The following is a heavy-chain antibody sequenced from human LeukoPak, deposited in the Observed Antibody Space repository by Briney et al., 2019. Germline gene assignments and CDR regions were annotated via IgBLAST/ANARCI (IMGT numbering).Heavy chain of an antibody. V-gene: IGHV4-39*01. CDR1: GGSISSSSYD. CDR3: ARHGRGYSGNVVDY. CDR2: IYYTEST. J-gene: IGHJ4*02. Sequence: SETLSLTCTVAGGSISSSSYDWGWIRQPPGKGLEWIGSIYYTESTYYNSSPKRLLTISVDTSKNQFPLKLSSVTAADTAVYYCARHGRGYSGNVVDYWGQGTLVTVSS. D-gene: IGHD5-12*01.